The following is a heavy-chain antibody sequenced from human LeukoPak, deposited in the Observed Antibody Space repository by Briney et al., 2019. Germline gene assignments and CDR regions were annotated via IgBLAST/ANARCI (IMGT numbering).Heavy chain of an antibody. CDR1: GFTFSSYW. Sequence: GGSLRLSCAASGFTFSSYWLSSVRQAPGRGLEWVANIKQIGCKKYYVDSVKGRFTISRDNAKNSLYLKMTSLRAEDTAMYYCARGKAGAFDIWGQGTMVTVSS. CDR2: IKQIGCKK. CDR3: ARGKAGAFDI. D-gene: IGHD1-14*01. J-gene: IGHJ3*02. V-gene: IGHV3-7*03.